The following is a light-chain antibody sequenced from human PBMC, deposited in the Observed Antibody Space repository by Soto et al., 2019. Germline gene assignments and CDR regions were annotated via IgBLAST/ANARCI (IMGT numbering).Light chain of an antibody. CDR1: SSNIGGNF. CDR3: AAWDGSLSVV. J-gene: IGLJ2*01. Sequence: QSVLTQPPSASGTPGQRVTISCSGSSSNIGGNFVYWYQQLPGTAPKLLIYSNNQRPSGVPDRCSGSKSGTSASLAISGLRSEDEADYYCAAWDGSLSVVFGGGTKLTVL. CDR2: SNN. V-gene: IGLV1-47*02.